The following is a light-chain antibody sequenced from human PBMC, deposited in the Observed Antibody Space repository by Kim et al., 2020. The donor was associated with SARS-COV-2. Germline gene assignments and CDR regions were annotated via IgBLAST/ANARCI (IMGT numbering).Light chain of an antibody. Sequence: DIQMTQSPSTLSASVGDRVTITCRASQGISRWLAWYQQKPGKAPKLLIYAASTLQSGVPSRLSGSGSGTDFTLTISCLQSEDFATYYCQQYYSYPRTFGQGTKVDIK. CDR3: QQYYSYPRT. J-gene: IGKJ1*01. V-gene: IGKV1-5*01. CDR1: QGISRW. CDR2: AAS.